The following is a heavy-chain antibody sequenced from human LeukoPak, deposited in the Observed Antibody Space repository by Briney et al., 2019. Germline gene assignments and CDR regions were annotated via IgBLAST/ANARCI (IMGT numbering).Heavy chain of an antibody. J-gene: IGHJ4*02. CDR2: ISAYNGNT. CDR1: GYTSTSYG. CDR3: ARDRTPEFYCSGGSCYFGY. V-gene: IGHV1-18*01. Sequence: ASVKVSCKASGYTSTSYGISWVRQAPGQGLEWMGWISAYNGNTNYAQKLQGRVTMTTDTSTSTAYMELRSLRSDDTAVYYCARDRTPEFYCSGGSCYFGYWGQGTLVTVSS. D-gene: IGHD2-15*01.